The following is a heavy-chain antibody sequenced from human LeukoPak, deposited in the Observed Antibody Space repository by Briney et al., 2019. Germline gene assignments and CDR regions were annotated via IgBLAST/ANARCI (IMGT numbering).Heavy chain of an antibody. V-gene: IGHV1-2*02. Sequence: ASVKVSCKASGYTFTGYYIHWVRQAPGQGLEWMGWINPNSGGTNYAQKFQGRVTMTRDTSISTAYMELSRLRSDDTAVYYCARGPITYYYDSSGYPGYWGQGTLVTVSS. CDR1: GYTFTGYY. CDR3: ARGPITYYYDSSGYPGY. CDR2: INPNSGGT. J-gene: IGHJ4*02. D-gene: IGHD3-22*01.